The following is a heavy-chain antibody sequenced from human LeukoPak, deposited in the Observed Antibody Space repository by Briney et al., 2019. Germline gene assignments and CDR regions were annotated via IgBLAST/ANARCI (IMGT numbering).Heavy chain of an antibody. J-gene: IGHJ3*02. Sequence: GSLSLSCTASGFTFSSYAMHWVRQAPGKGLEWVAVISYDGSNKYYADSVKGRFTISRDNSKNTLYLQMNSLRAEDTAVYYCARVATIFGVDHDAFDIWGQGTMVTVSS. D-gene: IGHD3-3*01. V-gene: IGHV3-30*04. CDR2: ISYDGSNK. CDR1: GFTFSSYA. CDR3: ARVATIFGVDHDAFDI.